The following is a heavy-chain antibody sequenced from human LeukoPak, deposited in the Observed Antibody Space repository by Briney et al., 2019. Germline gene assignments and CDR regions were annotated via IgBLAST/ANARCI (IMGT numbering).Heavy chain of an antibody. CDR3: AKDRVGATDDAFDI. CDR1: GFTFSSSA. J-gene: IGHJ3*02. D-gene: IGHD1-26*01. CDR2: ISASGGST. V-gene: IGHV3-23*01. Sequence: GGSLRLSCAASGFTFSSSAMSWVRQVPGKGLEWVSGISASGGSTYYADSVKGRFTISRDNSKNTLYLQMNSLRAEDTAVYYCAKDRVGATDDAFDIWGQGTMVTVSS.